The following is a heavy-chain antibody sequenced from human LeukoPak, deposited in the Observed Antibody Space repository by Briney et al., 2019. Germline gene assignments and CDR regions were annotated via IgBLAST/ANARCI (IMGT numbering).Heavy chain of an antibody. J-gene: IGHJ4*02. Sequence: SETLSLTCTDSGGSISSSSYYWGWIRQPPGKGLEWIGSIYYSGSTYYNPSLKSRVTISVDTSKNQFSLKLSSVTAADTAVYYCARYCSSTSCYSTFDYWGQGTLVTVSS. CDR2: IYYSGST. CDR1: GGSISSSSYY. CDR3: ARYCSSTSCYSTFDY. V-gene: IGHV4-39*01. D-gene: IGHD2-2*01.